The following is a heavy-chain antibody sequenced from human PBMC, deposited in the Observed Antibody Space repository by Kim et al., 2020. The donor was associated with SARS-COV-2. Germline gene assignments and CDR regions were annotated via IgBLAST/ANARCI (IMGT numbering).Heavy chain of an antibody. D-gene: IGHD3-16*01. CDR3: VRDRMGGAFDF. CDR2: ITKSSTTI. V-gene: IGHV3-48*02. J-gene: IGHJ3*01. CDR1: GFTFSAYD. Sequence: GGSLRLSCETSGFTFSAYDMNWVRRAPGKGLEWLSFITKSSTTIYYADSVRGRFTISRDNAKNSLYLQMNSLRDEDTALYYCVRDRMGGAFDFWGQGTMVTVSS.